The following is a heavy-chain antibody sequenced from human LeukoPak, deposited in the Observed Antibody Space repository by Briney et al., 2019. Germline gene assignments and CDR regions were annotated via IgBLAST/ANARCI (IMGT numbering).Heavy chain of an antibody. Sequence: EASVKVSCKASGYTFTSYYMHWVRQAPGQGLEWMGIINPSGGSTSYAQKFQGRVTMTTDTSTSTAYMELRSLRSDDTAVYYCARDPSPRGWYFDYWGQGTLVTVSS. J-gene: IGHJ4*02. CDR2: INPSGGST. CDR1: GYTFTSYY. D-gene: IGHD6-19*01. CDR3: ARDPSPRGWYFDY. V-gene: IGHV1-46*01.